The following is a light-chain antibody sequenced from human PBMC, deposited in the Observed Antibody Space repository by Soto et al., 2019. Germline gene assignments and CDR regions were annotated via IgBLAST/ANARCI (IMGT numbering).Light chain of an antibody. CDR3: MQALPAWT. J-gene: IGKJ1*01. CDR1: QSLLHTNGYSY. Sequence: IVMTQSPLSLPVTPGEPASISCRSSQSLLHTNGYSYLDWYLQKPGQSPQLLIYLGSNRASGVPDRFSGSGSGTDFTLKISRVEAEDVGVYYCMQALPAWTFGQGTKVEIK. V-gene: IGKV2-28*01. CDR2: LGS.